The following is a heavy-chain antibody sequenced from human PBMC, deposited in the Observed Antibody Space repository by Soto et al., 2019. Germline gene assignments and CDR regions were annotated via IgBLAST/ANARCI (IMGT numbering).Heavy chain of an antibody. D-gene: IGHD3-22*01. CDR3: AKAAGSDYYPVDY. V-gene: IGHV3-23*01. J-gene: IGHJ4*02. CDR2: ISVSGGST. CDR1: GFTFSSYA. Sequence: GGSLRLSCAASGFTFSSYAMSWFRQAPGKGLEWVSSISVSGGSTYYADSVKGRFTISRDNSKSTLFLHMNGLRAEATAVYYCAKAAGSDYYPVDYWGQGTLVTVSS.